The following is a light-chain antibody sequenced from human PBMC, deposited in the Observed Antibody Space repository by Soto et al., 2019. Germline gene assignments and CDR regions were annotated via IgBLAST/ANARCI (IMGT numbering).Light chain of an antibody. CDR3: CSSEGSYTFDV. J-gene: IGLJ1*01. Sequence: QSVLTQPRSVSGSPGQSVTISCTGTSSDVGGYNYVSWYQQHPGKAPKLMIYDVSKRPSGVPDRFSGSKSGNTASLTISGLQADDEADYYCCSSEGSYTFDVFGTGTKVTVL. V-gene: IGLV2-11*01. CDR1: SSDVGGYNY. CDR2: DVS.